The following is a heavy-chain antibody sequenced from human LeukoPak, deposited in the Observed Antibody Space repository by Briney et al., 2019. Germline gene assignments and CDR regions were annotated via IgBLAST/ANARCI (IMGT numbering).Heavy chain of an antibody. CDR3: ARDLEGTLDY. Sequence: NPSQTLSLTCTVSGGSISSGGYYWSWIRQHPGKGLEWIGYIYYSGSTYYNPSLKSRVTISVDTSKNQFSLELSSVTAADTAVYYCARDLEGTLDYWGQGTLVTVSS. D-gene: IGHD1-1*01. CDR2: IYYSGST. CDR1: GGSISSGGYY. V-gene: IGHV4-31*03. J-gene: IGHJ4*02.